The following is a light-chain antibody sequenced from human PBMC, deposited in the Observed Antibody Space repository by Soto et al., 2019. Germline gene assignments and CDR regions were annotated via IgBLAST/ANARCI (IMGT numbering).Light chain of an antibody. Sequence: EIALTQSPGTLSLSPGERATLSCRASQTLSNSFIAWYQHKPGQAPRLLVYDTSNRATGIPARFSGSGSGTDFTLTISSLEPEDFAVYYCQQYDNSPITFGQGTRLEIK. CDR3: QQYDNSPIT. CDR1: QTLSNSF. J-gene: IGKJ5*01. CDR2: DTS. V-gene: IGKV3-20*01.